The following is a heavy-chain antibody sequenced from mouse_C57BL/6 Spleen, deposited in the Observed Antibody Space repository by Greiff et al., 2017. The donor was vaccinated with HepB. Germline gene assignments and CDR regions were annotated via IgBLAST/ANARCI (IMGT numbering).Heavy chain of an antibody. J-gene: IGHJ2*01. CDR3: ASHYYDYEGYFDY. CDR1: GYTFTSYW. D-gene: IGHD2-4*01. Sequence: QVQLQQPGAELVKPGASVKLSCKASGYTFTSYWMQWVKQRPGQGLEWIGEIDPSDSYTNYNQKFKGKATLTVDTSSSTAYMQLSSLPSEDSAVYYCASHYYDYEGYFDYWGQGTTLTVSS. CDR2: IDPSDSYT. V-gene: IGHV1-50*01.